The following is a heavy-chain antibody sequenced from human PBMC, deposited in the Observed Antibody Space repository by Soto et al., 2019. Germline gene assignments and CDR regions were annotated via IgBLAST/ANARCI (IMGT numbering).Heavy chain of an antibody. CDR2: IYSTGSS. J-gene: IGHJ6*02. CDR1: GGSISSGNYY. CDR3: ARESLAGNWNDYYYYGMDV. D-gene: IGHD1-20*01. V-gene: IGHV4-30-4*01. Sequence: SETLSLTCTVSGGSISSGNYYWSWIRQSPGKGLEWIGYIYSTGSSYYNPSLRSRVSMSVDTSKNQFSLNLSSVTAADTAVYYCARESLAGNWNDYYYYGMDVWGQGSTVTVSS.